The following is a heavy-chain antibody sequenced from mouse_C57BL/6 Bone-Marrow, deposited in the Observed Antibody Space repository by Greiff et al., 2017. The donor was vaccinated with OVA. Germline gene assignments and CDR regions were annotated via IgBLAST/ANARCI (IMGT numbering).Heavy chain of an antibody. CDR2: IDPENGDT. J-gene: IGHJ2*01. CDR1: GFNIKDDY. V-gene: IGHV14-4*01. CDR3: TTYRY. Sequence: EVQLQQSGAELVRPGASVKLSCTASGFNIKDDYMHWVKERPEQSLEWIGWIDPENGDTEYASKFQGKATITADTSSKTVYLHLSSLTSEDTAVYYCTTYRYWGQGTTLTVSS.